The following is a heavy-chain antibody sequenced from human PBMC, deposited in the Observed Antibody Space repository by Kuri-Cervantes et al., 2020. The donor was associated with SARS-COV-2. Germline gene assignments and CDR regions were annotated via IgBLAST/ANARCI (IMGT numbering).Heavy chain of an antibody. Sequence: ASVKVSCKASGYTFTSYDINWVRQATGQGLEWMGWINPNSGGTNYAQKFQGRVTMPRDTSISTAYMELSRLRSDDTAVYYCASPRDTVTTGFDYWGQGTLVTVSS. D-gene: IGHD4-11*01. J-gene: IGHJ4*02. V-gene: IGHV1-2*02. CDR1: GYTFTSYD. CDR2: INPNSGGT. CDR3: ASPRDTVTTGFDY.